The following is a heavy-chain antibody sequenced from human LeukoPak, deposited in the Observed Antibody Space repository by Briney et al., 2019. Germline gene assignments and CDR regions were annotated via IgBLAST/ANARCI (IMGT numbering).Heavy chain of an antibody. CDR2: VYVTGST. CDR3: ARVRQWLVDQ. V-gene: IGHV4-4*07. D-gene: IGHD6-19*01. J-gene: IGHJ1*01. CDR1: GDSISSYY. Sequence: SETLSLTCTVPGDSISSYYWSWIRQPAGKGLEWIGRVYVTGSTNLNPALQSRVTMSVDTSKNQFSLKLTSVTAADTAVYYCARVRQWLVDQGGQGT.